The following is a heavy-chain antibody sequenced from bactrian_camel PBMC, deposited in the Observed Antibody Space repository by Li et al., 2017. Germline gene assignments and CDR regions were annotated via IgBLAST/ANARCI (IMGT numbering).Heavy chain of an antibody. D-gene: IGHD4*01. Sequence: VQLVESGGGSVQAGGSLRLSCAASGYTFSSYCMGWFRQAPGKEREKVATMSADTATAYADSVKGRFTISRDNAKNTVHLQMNSLKPEDTAMYYCAASRLGSTISWRQERRYGYWGQGTQVTVS. CDR3: AASRLGSTISWRQERRYGY. J-gene: IGHJ4*01. CDR2: MSADTAT. CDR1: GYTFSSYC. V-gene: IGHV3S55*01.